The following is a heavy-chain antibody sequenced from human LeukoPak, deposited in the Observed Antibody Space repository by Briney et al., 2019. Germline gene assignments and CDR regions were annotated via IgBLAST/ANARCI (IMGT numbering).Heavy chain of an antibody. V-gene: IGHV3-30*04. CDR1: GFTFSSYA. CDR2: ISYDGSNK. J-gene: IGHJ5*02. CDR3: ARERIAATGTNWFDP. D-gene: IGHD6-13*01. Sequence: GGSLRLSCAASGFTFSSYAMHWVRQAPGKGLEWVAVISYDGSNKYYADSVKGRFTISRDNSKNTLYLQMNSLRAEDTAVYYCARERIAATGTNWFDPWGQGTLVTVSS.